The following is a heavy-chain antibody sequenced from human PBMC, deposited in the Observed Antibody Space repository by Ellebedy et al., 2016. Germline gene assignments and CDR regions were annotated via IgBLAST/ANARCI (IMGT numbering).Heavy chain of an antibody. V-gene: IGHV3-53*01. CDR1: GFTFGSYA. CDR2: IYSDGRT. CDR3: ASRTRGDYPYFDF. D-gene: IGHD4-17*01. Sequence: GGSLRLSCAASGFTFGSYAMSWVRQAPGKGLEWVSLIYSDGRTYNADSVKGRFTISRDNSKNTLYLQMNSLRAEDTALYYCASRTRGDYPYFDFWGQGTLVTVSS. J-gene: IGHJ4*02.